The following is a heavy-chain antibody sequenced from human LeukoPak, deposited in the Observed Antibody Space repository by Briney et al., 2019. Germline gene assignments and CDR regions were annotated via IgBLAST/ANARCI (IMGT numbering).Heavy chain of an antibody. D-gene: IGHD2-15*01. CDR2: INHSGST. V-gene: IGHV4-34*01. J-gene: IGHJ4*02. CDR1: GFTFGDYA. Sequence: GSLRLSCTASGFTFGDYAMSWVRQAPGKGLEWIGEINHSGSTNYNPSLKSRFTISVDTSKNQFSLKLSSVTAADTAVYYCASSIGYCSGGSCYSYFDYWGQGTLVTVSS. CDR3: ASSIGYCSGGSCYSYFDY.